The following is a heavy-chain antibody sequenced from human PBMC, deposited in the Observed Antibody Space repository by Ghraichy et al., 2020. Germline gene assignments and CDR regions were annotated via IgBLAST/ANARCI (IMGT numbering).Heavy chain of an antibody. CDR3: ATSGSYGGDFDY. J-gene: IGHJ4*02. CDR1: GYTLTELS. D-gene: IGHD1-26*01. CDR2: FDPEDGET. Sequence: ASVKVSCKVSGYTLTELSMHWVRQAPGKGLEWMGGFDPEDGETIYAQKFQGRVTMTEDTSTDTAYMELSSLRSEDTAVYYCATSGSYGGDFDYWGQGTLVTVSS. V-gene: IGHV1-24*01.